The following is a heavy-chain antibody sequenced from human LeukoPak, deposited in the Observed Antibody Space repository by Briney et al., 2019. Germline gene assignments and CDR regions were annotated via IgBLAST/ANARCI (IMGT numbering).Heavy chain of an antibody. CDR1: GYTFTGYY. Sequence: VASVKVSCKASGYTFTGYYMHWVRQAPGQGLEWMGWINPNSGGTNYAQKFQGRVTMTRDTSISTAYMELSRLRSDDTAVYYCARGPLLWFGELFTIDFDYWGQGTLVTVSS. D-gene: IGHD3-10*01. J-gene: IGHJ4*02. V-gene: IGHV1-2*02. CDR2: INPNSGGT. CDR3: ARGPLLWFGELFTIDFDY.